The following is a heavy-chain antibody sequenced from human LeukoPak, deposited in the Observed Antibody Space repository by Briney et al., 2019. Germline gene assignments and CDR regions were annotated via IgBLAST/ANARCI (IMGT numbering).Heavy chain of an antibody. V-gene: IGHV3-48*04. Sequence: PGGSLRLSCAASGFNFRTYSMKWIRQAPGKGLEWISYISGSSSTLYYADSVKGRFTISRDNANNSLFLQMNGLRAEDSAIYYCARGELIGTVFDFWGQGALVTVSP. J-gene: IGHJ4*02. D-gene: IGHD1-7*01. CDR1: GFNFRTYS. CDR2: ISGSSSTL. CDR3: ARGELIGTVFDF.